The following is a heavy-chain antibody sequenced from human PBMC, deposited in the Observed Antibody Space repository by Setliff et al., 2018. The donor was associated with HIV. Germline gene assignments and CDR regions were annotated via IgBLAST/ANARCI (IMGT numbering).Heavy chain of an antibody. Sequence: GGSLRLSCAASGFTFSSYWMSWVRQAPGKGLEWVAKIRKDGSEKYYVDSVKGRFTISRDNAGNSMDLELNYLNDEDTAVYYCARCAAGPYCRNSFDFWGRGTLVTVSS. V-gene: IGHV3-7*03. D-gene: IGHD1-26*01. CDR1: GFTFSSYW. J-gene: IGHJ4*02. CDR2: IRKDGSEK. CDR3: ARCAAGPYCRNSFDF.